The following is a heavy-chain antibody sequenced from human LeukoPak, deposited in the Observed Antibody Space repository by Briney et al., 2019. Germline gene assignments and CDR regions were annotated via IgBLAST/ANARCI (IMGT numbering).Heavy chain of an antibody. V-gene: IGHV3-23*01. D-gene: IGHD4-17*01. CDR1: GFTFSSYA. Sequence: GGSLRLSCAASGFTFSSYAMSWVRQAPGKGLEWVSAISGGGGSTYYADSVKGRFTISRDNSKNTLYLQMNSLRAEDTAVYYCAKGRKRTTVTTFDYWGQGTLVTVSS. J-gene: IGHJ4*02. CDR2: ISGGGGST. CDR3: AKGRKRTTVTTFDY.